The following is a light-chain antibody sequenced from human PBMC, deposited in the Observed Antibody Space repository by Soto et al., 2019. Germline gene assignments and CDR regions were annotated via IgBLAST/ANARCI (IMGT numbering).Light chain of an antibody. V-gene: IGKV3-20*01. CDR2: GAS. Sequence: EIVLTQSPGTLSLSPGERATLSCRASQSVSSSYLAWYQQKPGQAPRLLIYGASSRATGIPDRFSGSGSGTDFTLTISRLEPEDFAVYYCQQYGSSPLVGPGTNVDIK. CDR1: QSVSSSY. CDR3: QQYGSSPL. J-gene: IGKJ3*01.